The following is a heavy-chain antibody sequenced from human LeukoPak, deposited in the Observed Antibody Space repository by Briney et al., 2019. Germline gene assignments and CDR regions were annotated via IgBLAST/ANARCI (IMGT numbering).Heavy chain of an antibody. Sequence: SQTLSLTCTVSGGSISSGSYYWSWIRQPAGKGLEWIGRIYTSGSTNYNPSLKSRVTISVDTSKNQFSLKLSSVTAADTAVYYCVRDFSGYTYYMDIWGKGTTVTVSS. CDR3: VRDFSGYTYYMDI. J-gene: IGHJ6*03. CDR1: GGSISSGSYY. V-gene: IGHV4-61*02. D-gene: IGHD3-22*01. CDR2: IYTSGST.